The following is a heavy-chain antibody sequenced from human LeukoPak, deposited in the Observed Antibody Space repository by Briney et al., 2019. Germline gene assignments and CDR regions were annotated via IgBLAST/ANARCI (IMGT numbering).Heavy chain of an antibody. CDR2: IYSGGST. J-gene: IGHJ3*02. Sequence: GGSLRLSCAASGFTVSSNYMSWVRQAPGKGLEWVSDIYSGGSTYYADSVKGRFTISRDNSKNTLYLQMNSLRAEDTAVYYCARDYGDSVDAFDIWGQGTMVTVSS. CDR3: ARDYGDSVDAFDI. V-gene: IGHV3-66*02. CDR1: GFTVSSNY. D-gene: IGHD4-17*01.